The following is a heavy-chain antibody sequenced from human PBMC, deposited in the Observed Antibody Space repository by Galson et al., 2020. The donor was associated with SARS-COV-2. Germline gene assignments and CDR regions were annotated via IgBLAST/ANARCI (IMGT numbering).Heavy chain of an antibody. Sequence: ESGPTLVKPTQTLTLTCTFSGFSLSTSGVGVGWIRQPPRKALEWLALIYWNDEKRYSPSLKSRLTITKDTSKNQVVLTMTNVDPVDTATYYCAHTTTRSIYFDYWGQGTLVTVSS. CDR3: AHTTTRSIYFDY. V-gene: IGHV2-5*01. CDR2: IYWNDEK. CDR1: GFSLSTSGVG. J-gene: IGHJ4*02. D-gene: IGHD1-1*01.